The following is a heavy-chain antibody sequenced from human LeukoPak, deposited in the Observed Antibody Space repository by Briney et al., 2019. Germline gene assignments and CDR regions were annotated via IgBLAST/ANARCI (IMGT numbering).Heavy chain of an antibody. D-gene: IGHD4-17*01. V-gene: IGHV1-2*02. Sequence: ASVKVSCKASGYTFTGYYMHWVRQAPGQGLEWMGWINPKSGGTNYAQKFQGRVTMTRDTSISTAYMEVSRMTSDDTAVYYCARADYGHYFDYWGQGTLVTVSS. CDR2: INPKSGGT. CDR1: GYTFTGYY. CDR3: ARADYGHYFDY. J-gene: IGHJ4*02.